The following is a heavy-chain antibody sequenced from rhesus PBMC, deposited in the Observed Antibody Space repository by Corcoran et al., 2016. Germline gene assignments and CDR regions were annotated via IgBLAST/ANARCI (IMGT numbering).Heavy chain of an antibody. CDR3: ARYPDYGSTFDY. Sequence: QVQLQESGPGLVKPSETLSLTCAVSGGPFSSYWWSWIRPPPGHGLEWIGEIKGNRGSTNYNPSLKSRVTISKDASKNQFSLKLSSVTAADTAVYYCARYPDYGSTFDYWGQGVLVTVSS. J-gene: IGHJ4*01. CDR1: GGPFSSYW. CDR2: IKGNRGST. V-gene: IGHV4-80*01. D-gene: IGHD4-29*01.